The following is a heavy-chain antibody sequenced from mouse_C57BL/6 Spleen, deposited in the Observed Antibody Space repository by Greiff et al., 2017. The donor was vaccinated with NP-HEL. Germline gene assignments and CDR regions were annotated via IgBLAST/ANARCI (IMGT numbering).Heavy chain of an antibody. CDR2: INPNYGTT. CDR1: GYSFTDYN. D-gene: IGHD1-1*01. CDR3: AYYYCSSYEKAWFAY. V-gene: IGHV1-39*01. Sequence: EVQLQQSGPELVKPGASVKISCKASGYSFTDYNMNWVKQSNGKSLEWIGVINPNYGTTSYNQKFKGKATLTVDQSSSTAYMQLNSLTSEDSAVYYCAYYYCSSYEKAWFAYWGQGTLVTVSA. J-gene: IGHJ3*01.